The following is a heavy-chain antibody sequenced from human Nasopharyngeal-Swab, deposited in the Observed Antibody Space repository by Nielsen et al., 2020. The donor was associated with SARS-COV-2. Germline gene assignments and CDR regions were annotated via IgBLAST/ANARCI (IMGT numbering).Heavy chain of an antibody. CDR2: ISYDGSNK. Sequence: GESLKISCAASGFTFSSYAMHWVRQAPGKGLEWVAVISYDGSNKYYADSVKGRLTISRDNSKNTLYLQMNSLRAEDTAVYYCARDLAVADPFDYWGQGTLVTVSS. CDR3: ARDLAVADPFDY. CDR1: GFTFSSYA. J-gene: IGHJ4*02. V-gene: IGHV3-30-3*01. D-gene: IGHD6-19*01.